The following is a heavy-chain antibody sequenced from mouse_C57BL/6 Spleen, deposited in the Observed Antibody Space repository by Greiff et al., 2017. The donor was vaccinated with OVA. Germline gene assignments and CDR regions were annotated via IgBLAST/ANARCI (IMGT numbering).Heavy chain of an antibody. V-gene: IGHV1-82*01. J-gene: IGHJ2*01. CDR1: GYAFSSSW. CDR3: ARLYDGYYDYFDY. D-gene: IGHD2-3*01. CDR2: IYPGDGDT. Sequence: QVQLKESGPELVKPGASVKISCKASGYAFSSSWMNWVKQRPGKGLEWIGRIYPGDGDTNYNGKFKGKATLTADKSSSTAYMQLSSLTSEDSAVYFCARLYDGYYDYFDYWGQGTTLTVSS.